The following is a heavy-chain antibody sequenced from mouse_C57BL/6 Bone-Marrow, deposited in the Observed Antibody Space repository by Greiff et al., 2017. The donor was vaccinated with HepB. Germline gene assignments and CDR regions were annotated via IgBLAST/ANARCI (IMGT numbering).Heavy chain of an antibody. J-gene: IGHJ3*01. CDR2: IDPSDGDT. Sequence: QVQLQQPGAELVRPGTSVKLSCKASGYTFTSYWMHWVKQRPGQGLEWIGVIDPSDGDTNYNQKFKGKATLTVDTSSSTAYMQLSSLTSEDSAVYYCALIYYYGRSAYWGQGTLVTVSA. CDR3: ALIYYYGRSAY. CDR1: GYTFTSYW. D-gene: IGHD1-1*01. V-gene: IGHV1-59*01.